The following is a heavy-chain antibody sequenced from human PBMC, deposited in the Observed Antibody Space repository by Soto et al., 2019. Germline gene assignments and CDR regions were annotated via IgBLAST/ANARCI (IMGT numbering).Heavy chain of an antibody. Sequence: EVQLLESGGGLVQPGGSLRLSCAASGFTFSSYAMSWVRQAPGKGLEWVSAINISGGNTYYADFVKGRFTLSRDNSKNTLYVQMSSLRAEDTAVYYCATAFSRGWFYFDYWGQGSLLTVSS. CDR3: ATAFSRGWFYFDY. D-gene: IGHD6-19*01. CDR1: GFTFSSYA. V-gene: IGHV3-23*01. J-gene: IGHJ4*02. CDR2: INISGGNT.